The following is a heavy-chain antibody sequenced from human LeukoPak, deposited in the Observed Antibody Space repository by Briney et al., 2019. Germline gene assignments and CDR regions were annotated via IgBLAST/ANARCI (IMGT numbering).Heavy chain of an antibody. J-gene: IGHJ5*02. D-gene: IGHD6-13*01. Sequence: SETLSLTCAVYGGSFSGYYWSWIRQPPGKGLEWIGEINHSGSTNYNPSLKSRVTISVDTSKNQFSLKLSSVTAADTAVYYCARHRDSSWYVGDNWFDPWGQGTLVTVSS. CDR1: GGSFSGYY. V-gene: IGHV4-34*01. CDR2: INHSGST. CDR3: ARHRDSSWYVGDNWFDP.